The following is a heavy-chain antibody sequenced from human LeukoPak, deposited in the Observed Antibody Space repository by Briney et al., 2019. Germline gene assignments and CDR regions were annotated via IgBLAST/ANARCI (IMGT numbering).Heavy chain of an antibody. CDR1: GGSISSSSYY. D-gene: IGHD4-23*01. Sequence: PSETLSLTCTVSGGSISSSSYYWGWIRQPPGKGLEWIGSIYYSGSTYYNPSLKSRVTISVDTSKNQFSLKLSSVTAADTAVYYCASDYGGIFDAFDIWGQGTMVTVSS. V-gene: IGHV4-39*01. CDR3: ASDYGGIFDAFDI. J-gene: IGHJ3*02. CDR2: IYYSGST.